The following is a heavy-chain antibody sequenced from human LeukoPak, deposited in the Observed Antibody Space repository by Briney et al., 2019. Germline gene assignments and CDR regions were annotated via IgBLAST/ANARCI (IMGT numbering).Heavy chain of an antibody. CDR1: GGTFSSYA. V-gene: IGHV1-69*04. J-gene: IGHJ6*02. CDR2: IIPIFGIA. Sequence: SSVKVSCKASGGTFSSYAISWVRQAPGQGLEWMGRIIPIFGIANYAQKFQGRVTITADKSTSTAYMELSSLRSEDTAVYYCARDTAMAPVDYYYGMDVWGQGTTVTVSS. D-gene: IGHD5-18*01. CDR3: ARDTAMAPVDYYYGMDV.